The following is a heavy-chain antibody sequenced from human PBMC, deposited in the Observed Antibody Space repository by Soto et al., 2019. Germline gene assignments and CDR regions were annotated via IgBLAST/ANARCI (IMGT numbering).Heavy chain of an antibody. CDR3: ARCRGEKGDYGIDY. CDR1: GGSIRSYY. J-gene: IGHJ4*02. D-gene: IGHD4-17*01. Sequence: QVQLQESGPGLVKPSETLSLTCTVSGGSIRSYYWSWIRQTPGKGLEWIGYIYYSGRTNYQPSLKSRVTISVDTSKNQFALKLSSVTAADTAVYYCARCRGEKGDYGIDYWGQGTPVTVSP. CDR2: IYYSGRT. V-gene: IGHV4-59*08.